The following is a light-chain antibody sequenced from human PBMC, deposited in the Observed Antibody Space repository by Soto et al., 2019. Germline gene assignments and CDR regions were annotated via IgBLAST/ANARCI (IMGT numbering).Light chain of an antibody. CDR1: QSLLYNNTYNY. Sequence: MTQSPLTLPVTPGEPASISCRSSQSLLYNNTYNYLARYQQKPGKAPKLLIYAASTLQSGVPSRFSGSGSGTDFTLTISSLQTEDLATYYCQHYNKPPPWTFGQGTKVDIK. J-gene: IGKJ1*01. CDR2: AAS. V-gene: IGKV1-27*01. CDR3: QHYNKPPPWT.